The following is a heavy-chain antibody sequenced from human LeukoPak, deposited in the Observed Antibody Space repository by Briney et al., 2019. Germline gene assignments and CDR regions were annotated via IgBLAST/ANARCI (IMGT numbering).Heavy chain of an antibody. CDR1: GFTFSSYA. D-gene: IGHD3-3*01. Sequence: QPGGSLRLSCVASGFTFSSYAMHWVRQAPGKGLEWVAVISYDGSYMSYADSVKGRFTISRDNSKNTLYVQMNSLRAEDTAVYYCARGQHWRVESHAFDIWGQGTMVTVSS. V-gene: IGHV3-30*04. CDR3: ARGQHWRVESHAFDI. J-gene: IGHJ3*02. CDR2: ISYDGSYM.